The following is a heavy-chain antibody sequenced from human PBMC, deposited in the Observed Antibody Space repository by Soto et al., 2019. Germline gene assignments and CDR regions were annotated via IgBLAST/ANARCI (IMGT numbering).Heavy chain of an antibody. Sequence: VGSLRLSSAASGFTFSSYGMDWGRQGPGKGLEWVAVISYDGSNKYYADSVKGRFTISRDNSKNTLYLQMNSLRAEDTAVYYCAKDRRGPGKPSGPQSMDVWGQGTTVTVSS. CDR3: AKDRRGPGKPSGPQSMDV. D-gene: IGHD2-8*02. J-gene: IGHJ6*02. V-gene: IGHV3-30*18. CDR1: GFTFSSYG. CDR2: ISYDGSNK.